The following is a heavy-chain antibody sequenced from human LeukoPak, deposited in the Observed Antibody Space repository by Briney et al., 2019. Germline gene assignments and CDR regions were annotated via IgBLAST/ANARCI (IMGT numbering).Heavy chain of an antibody. CDR3: ARDRAVAGYYYYYGMDV. CDR2: TYYRSKWYN. CDR1: GDSVSSNSAA. D-gene: IGHD6-19*01. J-gene: IGHJ6*02. Sequence: SQTLSLTCAISGDSVSSNSAAWNWIRQSPSRGLEWLGRTYYRSKWYNDYAVSVKSRITINPDTSKNQFSLQLNSVTPEDTAVYYCARDRAVAGYYYYYGMDVWGQGTTVTVSS. V-gene: IGHV6-1*01.